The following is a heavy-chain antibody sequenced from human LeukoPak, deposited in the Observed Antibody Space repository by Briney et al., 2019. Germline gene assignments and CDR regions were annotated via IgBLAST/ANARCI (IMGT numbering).Heavy chain of an antibody. V-gene: IGHV3-33*01. Sequence: GGSLRLSCAASGFTFSSYGMHWVRQAPGKGLEGVAVIWYDGSNKYYADSVKGRFTISRDNSKNTLYLQMNSLRAEDTAVYYCARDKYDILTGYDYYYYGMDVWGKGTTVTVSS. CDR2: IWYDGSNK. CDR3: ARDKYDILTGYDYYYYGMDV. J-gene: IGHJ6*04. D-gene: IGHD3-9*01. CDR1: GFTFSSYG.